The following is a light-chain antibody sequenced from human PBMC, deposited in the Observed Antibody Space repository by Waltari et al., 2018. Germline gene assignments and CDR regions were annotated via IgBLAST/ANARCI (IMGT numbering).Light chain of an antibody. CDR1: SSNIGSKT. J-gene: IGLJ3*02. Sequence: QSVVTQSPSASGPPGQRVTISCSGSSSNIGSKTVNWYQHLPGTAPKLLIHNNNQPPSGGPDRFSGSKSDTSASLAISGLQSEDEAEYYCAVWDDSLNGWMFGGGTKLTVL. CDR3: AVWDDSLNGWM. CDR2: NNN. V-gene: IGLV1-44*01.